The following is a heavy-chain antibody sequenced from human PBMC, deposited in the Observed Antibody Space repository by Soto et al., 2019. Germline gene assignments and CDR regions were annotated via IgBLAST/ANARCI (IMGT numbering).Heavy chain of an antibody. J-gene: IGHJ5*02. V-gene: IGHV1-69*13. CDR3: ARYASSGNNSVWYTFDP. CDR2: IIPIFGTT. Sequence: SVKVSCKASGGTFSSYTINWVRQAPGQGLEWMGGIIPIFGTTNYAKKFQGRVTITADESTSTAYMEPSSLRSEDTAVYYCARYASSGNNSVWYTFDPWGQGTLVTVSS. D-gene: IGHD6-19*01. CDR1: GGTFSSYT.